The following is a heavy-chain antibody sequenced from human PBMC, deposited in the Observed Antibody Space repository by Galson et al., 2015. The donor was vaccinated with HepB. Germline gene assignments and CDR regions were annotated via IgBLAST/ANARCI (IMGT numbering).Heavy chain of an antibody. J-gene: IGHJ4*02. Sequence: SLRLSCAASGFTFSDYYMTWIRQAPGMGLEWISYISTSGTYTNYADSVKGRFTISRDNAKNSLYLQMNSLRVEDTAVFYCARVATSDYGDHSHFDYWGQGTLVTVSS. CDR2: ISTSGTYT. CDR3: ARVATSDYGDHSHFDY. V-gene: IGHV3-11*06. CDR1: GFTFSDYY. D-gene: IGHD4-17*01.